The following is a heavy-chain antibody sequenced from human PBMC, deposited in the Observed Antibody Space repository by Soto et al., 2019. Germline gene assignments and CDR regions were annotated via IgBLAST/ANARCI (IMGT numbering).Heavy chain of an antibody. CDR3: AKKSGTYYDILTTFDY. J-gene: IGHJ4*02. D-gene: IGHD3-9*01. Sequence: PGGSLRLSCAASGFTFSSYAMIWVRQAPGKGLEWVSAISGSGGSTYYADSVKGRFTISRDNSKNTLYLQMNSLRAEDTAVYYCAKKSGTYYDILTTFDYWGQGTLVTVSS. CDR1: GFTFSSYA. V-gene: IGHV3-23*01. CDR2: ISGSGGST.